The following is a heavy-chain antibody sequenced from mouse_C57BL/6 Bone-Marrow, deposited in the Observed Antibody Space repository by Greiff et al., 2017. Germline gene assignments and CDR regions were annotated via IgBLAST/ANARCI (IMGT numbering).Heavy chain of an antibody. V-gene: IGHV5-6*01. D-gene: IGHD2-3*01. CDR1: GFTFSSYG. CDR3: ARRWLPHWYFDV. Sequence: EVQVVESGGDLVKPGGSLKLSCAASGFTFSSYGMSWVRQTPDKRLEWVATISSGGSYTYYPDSVKGRFTISRDNAKNTLYLQMSSLKSEDTAMYYCARRWLPHWYFDVWGTGTTVTVSS. CDR2: ISSGGSYT. J-gene: IGHJ1*03.